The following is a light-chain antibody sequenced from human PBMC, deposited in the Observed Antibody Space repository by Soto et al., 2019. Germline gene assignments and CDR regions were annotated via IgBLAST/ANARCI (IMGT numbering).Light chain of an antibody. CDR1: QSISSW. CDR3: PKYKTYWY. J-gene: IGKJ1*01. CDR2: KAS. Sequence: DIQMTQSPSTLSASVGDRITITCRASQSISSWLAWYQQKSGKAPKVLIYKASSLESGVPSRFSGSGSGTEFTSNINILQPDDFATYYCPKYKTYWYFGQGTKVEIK. V-gene: IGKV1-5*03.